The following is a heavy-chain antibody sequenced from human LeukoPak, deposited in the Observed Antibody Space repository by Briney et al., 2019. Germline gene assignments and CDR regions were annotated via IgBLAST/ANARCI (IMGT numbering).Heavy chain of an antibody. V-gene: IGHV3-53*01. CDR1: GFTVSSNY. J-gene: IGHJ4*02. D-gene: IGHD3-10*01. CDR2: IYSGGST. CDR3: ARAEAVSGFLDY. Sequence: PGGSLRLSCAASGFTVSSNYMSWVRQAPGKGLEWVSVIYSGGSTYYADSVKGRFTISRDNSKNTLYLQMNSLRAEDTAVYYSARAEAVSGFLDYWGQGTLVTVSS.